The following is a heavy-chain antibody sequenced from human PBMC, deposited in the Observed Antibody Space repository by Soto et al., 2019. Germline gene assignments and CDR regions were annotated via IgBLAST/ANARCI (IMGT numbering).Heavy chain of an antibody. J-gene: IGHJ4*02. V-gene: IGHV1-3*01. CDR1: RYRFTDYV. CDR2: IGAGDGKT. CDR3: VRDYASDSGVHLDF. Sequence: QVQLVQYGTEVKKPGASVKVSCKASRYRFTDYVIHWVRQAPGQRLEWMGWIGAGDGKTYYSQNFQGRVSITRDTSASTAYMELSSLISEDTAVYYCVRDYASDSGVHLDFWGQGALVTVS. D-gene: IGHD3-22*01.